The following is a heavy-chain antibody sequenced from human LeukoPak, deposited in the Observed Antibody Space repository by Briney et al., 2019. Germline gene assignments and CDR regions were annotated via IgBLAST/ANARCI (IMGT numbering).Heavy chain of an antibody. CDR1: GYTFTSYG. J-gene: IGHJ4*02. V-gene: IGHV1-18*01. D-gene: IGHD3-22*01. CDR3: ARPYRAYDSSGYYFDY. Sequence: ASVKVSCKASGYTFTSYGISWVRQAPGQGLEWMGWISAYNGNTNYAQKLQGRVTMTTDTSTSTAYMELRSLRSDDTAVYYCARPYRAYDSSGYYFDYWGQGTLVTVSS. CDR2: ISAYNGNT.